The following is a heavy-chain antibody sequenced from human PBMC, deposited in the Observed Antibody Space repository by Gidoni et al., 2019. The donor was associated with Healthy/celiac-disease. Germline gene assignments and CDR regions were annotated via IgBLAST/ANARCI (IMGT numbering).Heavy chain of an antibody. D-gene: IGHD6-6*01. V-gene: IGHV3-23*01. CDR3: AKDPPSSPFDY. Sequence: EVQLLESGGGLVQPGGSLSLSWQASGFTFSSYAMSWVGQAPGKGLEWVSAISGSGGSTYYADSVKGRFTISRDNSKNTLYLQMNSLRAEDTAVYYCAKDPPSSPFDYWGQGTLVTVSS. CDR1: GFTFSSYA. J-gene: IGHJ4*02. CDR2: ISGSGGST.